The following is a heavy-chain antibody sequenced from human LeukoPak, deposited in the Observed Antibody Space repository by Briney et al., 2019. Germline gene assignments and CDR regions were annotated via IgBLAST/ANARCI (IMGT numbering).Heavy chain of an antibody. J-gene: IGHJ4*02. D-gene: IGHD6-13*01. Sequence: PGGSLRLSCAASGFTFSNAWMSWVRQAPGKGLEWVGRIKSKTDGGTTDYAAPVKGRFTISRDDSKNTLYLQMNSLKTEDTAVYYCTTGTAAAGPIDYWGQGTLVTVSS. CDR3: TTGTAAAGPIDY. V-gene: IGHV3-15*01. CDR1: GFTFSNAW. CDR2: IKSKTDGGTT.